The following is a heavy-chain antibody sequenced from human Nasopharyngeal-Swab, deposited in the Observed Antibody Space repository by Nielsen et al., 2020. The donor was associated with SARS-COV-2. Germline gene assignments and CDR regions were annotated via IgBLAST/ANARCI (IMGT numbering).Heavy chain of an antibody. J-gene: IGHJ6*03. Sequence: GGSLRLSCAGSGFTFNSYSMIWVRQVPGEGLEWFSSISGSVSYVYYADSVKGRFTISKDSAKNSLYLQMNSLRAEDTAVYFCARIAGRGSIYYYYMDVWGTGTTVTVSS. CDR2: ISGSVSYV. CDR1: GFTFNSYS. D-gene: IGHD1-26*01. CDR3: ARIAGRGSIYYYYMDV. V-gene: IGHV3-21*01.